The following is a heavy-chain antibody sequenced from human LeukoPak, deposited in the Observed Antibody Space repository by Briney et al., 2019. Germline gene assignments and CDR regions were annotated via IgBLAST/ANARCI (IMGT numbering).Heavy chain of an antibody. J-gene: IGHJ6*03. CDR1: GFTFSSYR. CDR3: AREVGANTPFYYYYYYMDV. CDR2: LKQDGSEK. D-gene: IGHD1-26*01. V-gene: IGHV3-7*01. Sequence: GGSLRLSCAASGFTFSSYRMSWVRQAPGKGLEWVANLKQDGSEKYYVDSVKGRFTISRDNAKNSLYLQMNSLRAEDTAVYYCAREVGANTPFYYYYYYMDVWGKGTTVTVSS.